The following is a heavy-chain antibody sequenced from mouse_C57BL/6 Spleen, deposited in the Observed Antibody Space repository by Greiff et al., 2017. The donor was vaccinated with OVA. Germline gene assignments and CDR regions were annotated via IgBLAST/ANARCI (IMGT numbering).Heavy chain of an antibody. Sequence: EVQGVESGGGLVQPKGSLKLSCAASGFTFNTYAMHWVRQAPGKGLEWVARIRRKSSNYATYYAASVKDRFTISRDASQSMRYLQINNLKTEDTASYYCVLDNYGSAMDYWGHGTSVTVSS. J-gene: IGHJ4*01. CDR2: IRRKSSNYAT. V-gene: IGHV10-3*01. CDR1: GFTFNTYA. D-gene: IGHD1-1*01. CDR3: VLDNYGSAMDY.